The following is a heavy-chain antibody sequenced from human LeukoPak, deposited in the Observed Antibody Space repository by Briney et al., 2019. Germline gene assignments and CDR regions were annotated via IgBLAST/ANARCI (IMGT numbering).Heavy chain of an antibody. CDR3: ARDFSTTAAGPYYGSGSTDY. CDR1: GFTVSSNY. Sequence: PGGSLRLSCAASGFTVSSNYMSWVRQAPGKGLEWVSVIYSGGSTYYADSAKGRFTISRDNSKNTLYLQMNSLRAEDTAVYYCARDFSTTAAGPYYGSGSTDYWGQGTLVTVSS. J-gene: IGHJ4*02. V-gene: IGHV3-66*01. D-gene: IGHD3-10*01. CDR2: IYSGGST.